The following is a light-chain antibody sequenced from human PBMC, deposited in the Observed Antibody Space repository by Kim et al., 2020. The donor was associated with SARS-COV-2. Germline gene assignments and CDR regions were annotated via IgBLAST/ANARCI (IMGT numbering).Light chain of an antibody. CDR2: TAS. CDR1: QGISNY. J-gene: IGKJ5*01. V-gene: IGKV1-16*01. Sequence: ASVEDRVTISCRASQGISNYLAWFQHKVGKAPKALIYTASSLQTGVPSRFSGSGSGTDFTLTISSLQPEDFATYYCQQYNRYPITFGQGTRLEIK. CDR3: QQYNRYPIT.